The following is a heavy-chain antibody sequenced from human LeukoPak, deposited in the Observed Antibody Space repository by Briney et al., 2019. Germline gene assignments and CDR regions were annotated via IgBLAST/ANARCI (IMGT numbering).Heavy chain of an antibody. CDR1: GFAFSGYS. CDR3: AKVHYTASFPGSFPGRNYFDS. V-gene: IGHV3-23*01. D-gene: IGHD1-26*01. CDR2: IGARGDVT. Sequence: GGSLRLPWTVSGFAFSGYSMSWVRQAPGKGPEWVSSIGARGDVTYSADSVKGRFTISRNNSKRTLFLQMKSLRAEGPAVYYCAKVHYTASFPGSFPGRNYFDSWGQGSLVTVSP. J-gene: IGHJ4*02.